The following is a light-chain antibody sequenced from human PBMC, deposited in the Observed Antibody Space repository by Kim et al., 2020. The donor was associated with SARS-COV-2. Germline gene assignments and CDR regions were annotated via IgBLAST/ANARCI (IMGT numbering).Light chain of an antibody. CDR2: GAS. CDR3: QEYDTSLGT. CDR1: PNMNGDF. V-gene: IGKV3-20*01. Sequence: APGERATLSCRVSPNMNGDFLAWYQQSPGQPPRLLISGASRRATGTPDRFSGSGSGTDFTLTIDRLEPEDFAVYYCQEYDTSLGTFGPGTKVDIK. J-gene: IGKJ3*01.